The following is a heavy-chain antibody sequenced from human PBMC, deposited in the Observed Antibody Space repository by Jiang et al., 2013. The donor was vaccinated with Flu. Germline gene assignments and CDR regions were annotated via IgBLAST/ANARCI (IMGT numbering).Heavy chain of an antibody. Sequence: GSGLVKPSETLSLTCTVSGGSISSYYWSWIRQPPGKGLEWIGYIYYSGSTNYNPSLKSRVTISVDTSKNQFSLKLSSVTAADTAVYYCAREAPGYPNWFDPWGQGTLVTVSS. CDR1: GGSISSYY. J-gene: IGHJ5*02. CDR3: AREAPGYPNWFDP. CDR2: IYYSGST. V-gene: IGHV4-59*01. D-gene: IGHD5-18*01.